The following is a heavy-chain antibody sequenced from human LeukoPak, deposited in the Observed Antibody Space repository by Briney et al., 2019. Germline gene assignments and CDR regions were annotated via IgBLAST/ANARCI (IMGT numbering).Heavy chain of an antibody. CDR3: ARGGFRFFDWGGY. D-gene: IGHD3-9*01. J-gene: IGHJ4*02. Sequence: PSETLSLTCTVSGYSISSGYYWGWIRQPPGKGLEWIGSIYHSGSTYYNPSLKSRVTISIDTSKNQFSLKLSSVTAADTAVYYCARGGFRFFDWGGYWGQGTLVTVSP. CDR1: GYSISSGYY. V-gene: IGHV4-38-2*02. CDR2: IYHSGST.